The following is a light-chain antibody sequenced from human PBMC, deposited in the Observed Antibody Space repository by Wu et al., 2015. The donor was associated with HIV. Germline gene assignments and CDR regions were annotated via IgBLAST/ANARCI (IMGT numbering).Light chain of an antibody. CDR2: DAS. CDR3: QHRSSWVT. CDR1: QRISSMY. Sequence: ESVLTQSPGVLSLSPGERAALSCRASQRISSMYLAWYQQKPGQAPRLLIYDASNRATGTPARFSGSGSETDFTLTISSLEPEDFAIYYCQHRSSWVTFGGGTKVEIK. V-gene: IGKV3-11*01. J-gene: IGKJ4*01.